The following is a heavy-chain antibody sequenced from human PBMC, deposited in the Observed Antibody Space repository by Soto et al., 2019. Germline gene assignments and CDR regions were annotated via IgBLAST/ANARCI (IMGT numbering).Heavy chain of an antibody. CDR1: GGSFIGYY. CDR3: ARASSYYDFWSGYYTLNRRNYFDY. CDR2: INHSGST. D-gene: IGHD3-3*01. V-gene: IGHV4-34*01. Sequence: PSETLSLTCAVYGGSFIGYYWSWIRQPPGKGLEWIGEINHSGSTNYNPSLKSRVTISVDTSKNQFSLKLSSVTAADMAVYYCARASSYYDFWSGYYTLNRRNYFDYWGQGTLVTVSS. J-gene: IGHJ4*02.